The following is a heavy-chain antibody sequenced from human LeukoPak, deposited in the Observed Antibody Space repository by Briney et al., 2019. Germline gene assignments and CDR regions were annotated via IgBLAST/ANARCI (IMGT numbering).Heavy chain of an antibody. V-gene: IGHV4-34*01. Sequence: SETLSLTCAVYGGSFSGYYWSWIRQPPGKGLEWIGEINHSGSTNYNPSLKSRVTISVDTSKNQFSLKLSSVTAADTAVYYRARGRAAAGTSTEWGQGTMVTVSS. CDR2: INHSGST. J-gene: IGHJ3*01. D-gene: IGHD6-13*01. CDR1: GGSFSGYY. CDR3: ARGRAAAGTSTE.